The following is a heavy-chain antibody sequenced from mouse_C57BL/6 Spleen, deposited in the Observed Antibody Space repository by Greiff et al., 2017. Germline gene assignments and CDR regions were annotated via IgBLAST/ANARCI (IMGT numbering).Heavy chain of an antibody. CDR2: IYPSDSET. J-gene: IGHJ4*01. CDR3: ARAYYAMDY. V-gene: IGHV1-61*01. Sequence: QVQLQQPGAELVRPGSSVKLSCKASGYTFTSYWMDWVKQRPGQGLEWIGNIYPSDSETNYNQKFKDKATLTVDKSSSTADMQLSSLTSEDSAVYYCARAYYAMDYWGQGTSVTVSS. CDR1: GYTFTSYW.